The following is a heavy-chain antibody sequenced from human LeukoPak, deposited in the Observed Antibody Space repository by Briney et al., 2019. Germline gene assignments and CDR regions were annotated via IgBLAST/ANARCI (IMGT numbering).Heavy chain of an antibody. V-gene: IGHV4-59*01. Sequence: PSETLSLTCTVSGGSISSYYWSWIRQPPGKGLEWIGYIYYSGSTNYNPSLKSRVTISVDTSKNQFSLKLSSVTAADTAVYYCASRDLYLRFDIWGQGTMVTVSS. CDR1: GGSISSYY. J-gene: IGHJ3*02. CDR3: ASRDLYLRFDI. D-gene: IGHD2-8*01. CDR2: IYYSGST.